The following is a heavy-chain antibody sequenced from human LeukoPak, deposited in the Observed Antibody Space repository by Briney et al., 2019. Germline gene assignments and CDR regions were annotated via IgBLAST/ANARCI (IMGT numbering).Heavy chain of an antibody. D-gene: IGHD6-13*01. V-gene: IGHV3-48*03. J-gene: IGHJ3*02. CDR1: GFIFRSYE. Sequence: GGSLRLSCAASGFIFRSYEMNWVRQAPGKGLEWVSYISNSDSTIKYADSVKGRFTISRDNAQNSLYLRMNSLRAEDTAVYYCARVGYSRSWHSGSAFDIWGQGTMVTVSP. CDR2: ISNSDSTI. CDR3: ARVGYSRSWHSGSAFDI.